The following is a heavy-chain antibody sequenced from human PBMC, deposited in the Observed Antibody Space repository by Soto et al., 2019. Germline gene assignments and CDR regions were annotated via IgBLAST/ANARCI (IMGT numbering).Heavy chain of an antibody. V-gene: IGHV1-18*01. CDR3: ARGGYYVNVWGKLSHYGLDK. Sequence: QVQLAQSPAEVKKPGASVRVSCKASGYTFIKYGIAWVRQAPGQGLEWMGWISPDDDKTIYEQTFQGRVTLTADRSQXTXYXXRRSMKSNDTAVYYCARGGYYVNVWGKLSHYGLDKWGQGTSVTVSS. CDR1: GYTFIKYG. D-gene: IGHD3-16*01. CDR2: ISPDDDKT. J-gene: IGHJ6*02.